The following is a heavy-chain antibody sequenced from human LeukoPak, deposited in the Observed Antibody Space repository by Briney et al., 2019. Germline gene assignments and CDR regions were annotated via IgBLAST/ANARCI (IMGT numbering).Heavy chain of an antibody. CDR1: GFTFRSYS. CDR3: AKDTYSDSSGPSDY. J-gene: IGHJ4*02. D-gene: IGHD3-22*01. CDR2: IGSSSSYI. V-gene: IGHV3-21*01. Sequence: GGSLRLSCAASGFTFRSYSMNWVPQAPGKGLEWGSSIGSSSSYIYSADSAKGRFTISRDNAKTSMYLQMNSLRAEDTAVYYCAKDTYSDSSGPSDYWGQGTLVTVSS.